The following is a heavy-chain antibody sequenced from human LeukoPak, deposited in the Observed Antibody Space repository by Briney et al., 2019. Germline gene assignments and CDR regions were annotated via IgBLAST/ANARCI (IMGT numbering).Heavy chain of an antibody. J-gene: IGHJ4*02. V-gene: IGHV1-18*01. Sequence: ASVKVSCKASGYTFSSSVISWVRQAPGQGLEWMGWISCSNGNTNYAQKLQGRVTMPTDTSTSTAYMELRSLRSDDTAVYYCARETSSGYADYWGQGTLVTVSS. CDR1: GYTFSSSV. D-gene: IGHD3-3*01. CDR2: ISCSNGNT. CDR3: ARETSSGYADY.